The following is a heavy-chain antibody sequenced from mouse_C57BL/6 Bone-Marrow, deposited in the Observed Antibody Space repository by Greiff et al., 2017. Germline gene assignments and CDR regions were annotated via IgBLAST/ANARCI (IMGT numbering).Heavy chain of an antibody. CDR3: ARLYYGSSFPYYYAMDY. D-gene: IGHD1-1*01. CDR1: GFTFSSYG. Sequence: EVKLVESGGDLVKPGGSLKLSCAASGFTFSSYGMSWVRQTPDKRLEWVATISSGGSYTYYPDSVKGRFTISRDNAKNTLYLQMSSLKSEDTAMYYCARLYYGSSFPYYYAMDYWGQGTSVTVSS. J-gene: IGHJ4*01. V-gene: IGHV5-6*01. CDR2: ISSGGSYT.